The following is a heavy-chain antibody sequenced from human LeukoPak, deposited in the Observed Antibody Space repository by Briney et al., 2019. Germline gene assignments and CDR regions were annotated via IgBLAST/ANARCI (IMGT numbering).Heavy chain of an antibody. Sequence: ASVKVSCKASGYTFTYYYMHWVRQAPGQGLEWMGIINPSGGSTSYAQKFQGRVTMTRDTSTSTVYTELSSLRSEDTAVYYCARKPGGSYRLDYWGQGTLVTVSS. D-gene: IGHD1-26*01. CDR2: INPSGGST. V-gene: IGHV1-46*01. CDR1: GYTFTYYY. J-gene: IGHJ4*02. CDR3: ARKPGGSYRLDY.